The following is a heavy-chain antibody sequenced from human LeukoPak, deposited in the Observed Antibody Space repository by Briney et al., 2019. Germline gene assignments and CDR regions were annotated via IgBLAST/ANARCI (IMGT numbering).Heavy chain of an antibody. CDR2: ISSSGTTI. D-gene: IGHD3-10*01. Sequence: GGSLRLSCAASGFPFSVYEMHWVRQAPGKGLEWIPFISSSGTTIHYADSVKGRFTISRDNAKTSLYLQMNSLRAEDTAVYYCAKDRGFGELFIDYWGQGTLVTVSS. V-gene: IGHV3-48*03. CDR1: GFPFSVYE. J-gene: IGHJ4*02. CDR3: AKDRGFGELFIDY.